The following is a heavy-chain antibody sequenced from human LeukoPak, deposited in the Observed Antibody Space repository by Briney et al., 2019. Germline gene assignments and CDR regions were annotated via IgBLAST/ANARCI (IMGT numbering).Heavy chain of an antibody. Sequence: ASVKVSCKASGYTFVSYDINWVRQATGQGPEWMGWMSPKSGNTGYAQKFQGRVTMTRDTSINTAYMELSGLISEDTAVYYCTRGPPNWGYDFWGQGTLVTVSS. CDR1: GYTFVSYD. CDR2: MSPKSGNT. J-gene: IGHJ4*02. CDR3: TRGPPNWGYDF. V-gene: IGHV1-8*01. D-gene: IGHD7-27*01.